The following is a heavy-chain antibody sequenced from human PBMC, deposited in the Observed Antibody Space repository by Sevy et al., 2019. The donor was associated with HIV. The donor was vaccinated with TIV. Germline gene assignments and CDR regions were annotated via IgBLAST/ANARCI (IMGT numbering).Heavy chain of an antibody. CDR2: ISGTSETI. CDR3: ARVGLDF. V-gene: IGHV3-48*01. Sequence: GGSLRLSCAASGFTFSDYGMNWVRQTPGKGLEWLSYISGTSETIYLGDAVRGRLTISRDNAKNSLYLQMNSLGAEDTVLYYCARVGLDFWGRGTMVTVSS. J-gene: IGHJ3*01. CDR1: GFTFSDYG.